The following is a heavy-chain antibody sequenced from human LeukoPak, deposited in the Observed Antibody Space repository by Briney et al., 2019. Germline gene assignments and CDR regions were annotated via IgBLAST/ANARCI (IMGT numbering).Heavy chain of an antibody. CDR3: ARDYVWGSYRYTGGDY. Sequence: PGGSLRLSCAASGFTFSSYSMNWVRQAPGKGLEWVSYISSSSSTIYYADSVKGRFTISRDNAKNSLYLQMNSLRDEDTAVYYCARDYVWGSYRYTGGDYWGQGTLVTVSS. J-gene: IGHJ4*02. CDR1: GFTFSSYS. CDR2: ISSSSSTI. D-gene: IGHD3-16*02. V-gene: IGHV3-48*02.